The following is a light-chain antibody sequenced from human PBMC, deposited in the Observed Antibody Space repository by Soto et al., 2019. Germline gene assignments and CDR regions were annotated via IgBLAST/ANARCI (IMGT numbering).Light chain of an antibody. V-gene: IGLV3-1*01. CDR2: EDY. CDR1: KLGDKF. Sequence: YELTQPPSVSVSPGQTASITCSGDKLGDKFACWYQQKPGQSPVLVIYEDYKRPSGIPERFSGSNSGNTATLTISDTQAMDEADYYCQAWDINTAVFGTGTKLTVL. CDR3: QAWDINTAV. J-gene: IGLJ1*01.